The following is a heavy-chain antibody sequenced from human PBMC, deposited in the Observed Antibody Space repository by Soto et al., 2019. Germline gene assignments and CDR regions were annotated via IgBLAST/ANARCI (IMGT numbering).Heavy chain of an antibody. Sequence: PGESLKLSCKGSGYSFTSYWISWVRQMPGKGLEWMGRIDPSDSYTNYSPSFQGHVTISADKSISTAYLQWSSLKASDTAMYYCARYPSGYSASTYYYGMDVWGQGTTVTVSS. V-gene: IGHV5-10-1*01. CDR3: ARYPSGYSASTYYYGMDV. CDR2: IDPSDSYT. CDR1: GYSFTSYW. D-gene: IGHD3-22*01. J-gene: IGHJ6*02.